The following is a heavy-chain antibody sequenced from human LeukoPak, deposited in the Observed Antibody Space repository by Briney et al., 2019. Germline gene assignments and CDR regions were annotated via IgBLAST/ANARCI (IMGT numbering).Heavy chain of an antibody. D-gene: IGHD3-9*01. Sequence: ASVKVSCKASGYTFTSYGISWVRQAPGQGLEWMGWISTYNGNTNYAQKLQGRVTMTTDTSTTTAYMELRSLRSDDTAVYYCARGVGDILTGYFTTDAYDIWGQGTMVTVSS. CDR3: ARGVGDILTGYFTTDAYDI. J-gene: IGHJ3*02. CDR1: GYTFTSYG. CDR2: ISTYNGNT. V-gene: IGHV1-18*01.